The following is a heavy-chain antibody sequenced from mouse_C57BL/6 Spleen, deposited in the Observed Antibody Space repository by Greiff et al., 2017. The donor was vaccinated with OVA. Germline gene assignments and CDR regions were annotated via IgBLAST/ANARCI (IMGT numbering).Heavy chain of an antibody. CDR3: ARNYGRSYLAWFAY. V-gene: IGHV1-76*01. CDR1: GYTFTDYY. CDR2: IYPGSGNT. J-gene: IGHJ3*01. Sequence: VQLQESGAELVRPGASVKLSCKASGYTFTDYYINRVMQRPGKGLEWIARIYPGSGNTYYNEKFKGKATLTAEKSSSTAYMQLSSLTSEDSAVYFCARNYGRSYLAWFAYWGQGTLVTVSA. D-gene: IGHD1-1*01.